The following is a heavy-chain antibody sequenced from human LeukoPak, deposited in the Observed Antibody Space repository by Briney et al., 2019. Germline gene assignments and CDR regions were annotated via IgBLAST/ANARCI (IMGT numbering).Heavy chain of an antibody. J-gene: IGHJ4*02. CDR1: GFTFSSYG. V-gene: IGHV3-30*18. Sequence: PGGSLRLSCAASGFTFSSYGMHLVRQAPGKGLEWVALISYDGSDKDYADSVKGRFTISRDNSKNTLYLQMNSLRAEDTAVYYCAKIYGSGSLWYYFDYWGQGTLVTVSS. CDR2: ISYDGSDK. CDR3: AKIYGSGSLWYYFDY. D-gene: IGHD3-10*01.